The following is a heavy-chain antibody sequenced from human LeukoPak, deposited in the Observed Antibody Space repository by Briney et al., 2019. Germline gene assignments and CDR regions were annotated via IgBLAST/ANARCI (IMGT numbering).Heavy chain of an antibody. CDR2: ISGSGGST. V-gene: IGHV3-23*01. D-gene: IGHD3-22*01. CDR1: GFTFSSYA. CDR3: AEDGIRYDSSGYYDY. J-gene: IGHJ4*02. Sequence: AGGSLRLSCAASGFTFSSYAMSWVRQAPGKGLEWVSAISGSGGSTYYADSVKGRFTISRDNSKNTLYLQMNSLRAEDTAVYYRAEDGIRYDSSGYYDYWGQGTLVTVSS.